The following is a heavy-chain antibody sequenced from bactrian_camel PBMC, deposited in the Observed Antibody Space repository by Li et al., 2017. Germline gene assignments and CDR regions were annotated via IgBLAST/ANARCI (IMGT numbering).Heavy chain of an antibody. D-gene: IGHD1*01. J-gene: IGHJ4*01. CDR1: GFTFSTYV. CDR2: ISPASSYT. CDR3: AADVTPGGLNRY. Sequence: VQLVESGGGLVQPGGSLRLSCAASGFTFSTYVMSWVRQAPGKEREWVAGISPASSYTYYADSVKGRFTISRDNAKNTLSLQMNSLKPEDTAMYYCAADVTPGGLNRYWGQGTQVTVS. V-gene: IGHV3S31*01.